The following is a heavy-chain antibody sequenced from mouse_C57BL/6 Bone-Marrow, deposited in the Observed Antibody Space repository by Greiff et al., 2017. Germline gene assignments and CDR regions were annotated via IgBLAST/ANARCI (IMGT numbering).Heavy chain of an antibody. J-gene: IGHJ3*01. CDR1: GFTFSSYT. Sequence: EVKLVESGGGLVKPGGPLKLSCAASGFTFSSYTMSWVRQTPEKRLEWVATISGGGGNTYYPDSVKGRFTISRDNAKNTLYLQMSSLRSEDTALYYCASLYYYGSGYPPWFAYWGQGTLVTVSA. D-gene: IGHD1-1*01. CDR3: ASLYYYGSGYPPWFAY. CDR2: ISGGGGNT. V-gene: IGHV5-9*01.